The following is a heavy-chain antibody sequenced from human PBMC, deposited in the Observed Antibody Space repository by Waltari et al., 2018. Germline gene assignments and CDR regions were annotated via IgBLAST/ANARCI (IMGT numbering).Heavy chain of an antibody. Sequence: EVQLVESGGGLVQPGGSLRLSCPASGFTFSSYEMNWVRQAPGKGLEWVSYISSSGSTIYYADSVKGRFTISRDNAKNSLYLQMHSLRADDTAVYYCARDNNGYDRYFDYWGQGTLVTVSS. V-gene: IGHV3-48*03. CDR1: GFTFSSYE. CDR3: ARDNNGYDRYFDY. J-gene: IGHJ4*02. D-gene: IGHD5-12*01. CDR2: ISSSGSTI.